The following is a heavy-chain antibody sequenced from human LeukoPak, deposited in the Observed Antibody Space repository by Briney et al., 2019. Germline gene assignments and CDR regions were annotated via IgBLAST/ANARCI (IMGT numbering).Heavy chain of an antibody. CDR2: IYSSGVT. CDR1: GGAINGYF. V-gene: IGHV4-59*08. CDR3: ARHDDVPVIRHGFDH. J-gene: IGHJ4*02. D-gene: IGHD2-2*01. Sequence: SETLSLTCTVSGGAINGYFWSWIRQPPGKGLEWLGYIYSSGVTIYTPSLQSRVTISIDRSKNQFSLKVSSVTAADTAVYYCARHDDVPVIRHGFDHWGQGTLVTVSS.